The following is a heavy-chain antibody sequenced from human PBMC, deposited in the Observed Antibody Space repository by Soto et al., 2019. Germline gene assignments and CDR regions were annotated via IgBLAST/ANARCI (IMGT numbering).Heavy chain of an antibody. V-gene: IGHV3-73*01. CDR1: GFTFSGSA. CDR3: TRLGYDSSGPTTGDAFDI. Sequence: PGGSLRLSCAASGFTFSGSAMHWVRQASGKGLEWVGRIRSKANNYATAYAASVKGRFTIPRDDSENTAYLQMNSLKTEDSAVYYCTRLGYDSSGPTTGDAFDIWGQGTMVTVSS. D-gene: IGHD3-22*01. J-gene: IGHJ3*02. CDR2: IRSKANNYAT.